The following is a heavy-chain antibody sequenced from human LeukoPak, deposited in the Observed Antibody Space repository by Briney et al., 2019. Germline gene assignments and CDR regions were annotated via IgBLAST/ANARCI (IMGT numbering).Heavy chain of an antibody. D-gene: IGHD3-16*02. Sequence: ASVKVSCKASGYTFTSYGISWVRQAPGQGLEWMGWISACNGHTNYAQKFQGRVTMTTDTSTSTAYMELSSLRSEDTAVYYCARGSSYDYVWGSYRSPPFDYWGQGTLVTVSS. CDR2: ISACNGHT. V-gene: IGHV1-18*01. CDR1: GYTFTSYG. J-gene: IGHJ4*02. CDR3: ARGSSYDYVWGSYRSPPFDY.